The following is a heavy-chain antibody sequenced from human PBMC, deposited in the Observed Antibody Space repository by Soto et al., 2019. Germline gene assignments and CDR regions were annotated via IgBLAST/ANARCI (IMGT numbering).Heavy chain of an antibody. Sequence: QVQLQQSGPGLVKPSQTLSLTCAISGDSASSNSAAWNWIRQSPSRGLEWLGRTYYRSKWYNDYAVSVKSRITINPDTSKNQFSLQLNSVTPEDTAVYYCAREEDAEYSSGWARVDYWGQGTLVTVSS. J-gene: IGHJ4*02. V-gene: IGHV6-1*01. CDR3: AREEDAEYSSGWARVDY. D-gene: IGHD6-19*01. CDR2: TYYRSKWYN. CDR1: GDSASSNSAA.